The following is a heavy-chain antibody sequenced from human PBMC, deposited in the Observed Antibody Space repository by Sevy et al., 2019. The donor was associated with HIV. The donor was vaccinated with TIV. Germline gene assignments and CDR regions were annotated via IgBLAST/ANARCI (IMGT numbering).Heavy chain of an antibody. V-gene: IGHV5-10-1*01. J-gene: IGHJ6*03. CDR3: ARQQGGDGLVPAAQYYYYYYYMDV. CDR2: IDPSDSYT. Sequence: GESLKISCKGSGYSFTSYWISWVRQMPGKGLEWMGRIDPSDSYTNYSPSFQGHVTISADKSISTAYLQWSSLKASDTAMYYCARQQGGDGLVPAAQYYYYYYYMDVWGKGTTVTVSS. CDR1: GYSFTSYW. D-gene: IGHD2-2*01.